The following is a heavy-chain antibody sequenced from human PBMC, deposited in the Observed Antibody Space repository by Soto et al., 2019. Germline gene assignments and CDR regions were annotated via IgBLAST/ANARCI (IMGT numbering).Heavy chain of an antibody. D-gene: IGHD5-18*01. V-gene: IGHV3-7*01. Sequence: GGSLRLSCAASGFTFSDYWMSWVRQAPGKGLEWVANIKQYGSEKYYGDSVKGRFTISRDNAKSSLYLQMNSLRAEDTAVYYRARDRGYNYANAGYYYYYGMDVWGQGTTVTVSS. CDR1: GFTFSDYW. CDR2: IKQYGSEK. J-gene: IGHJ6*02. CDR3: ARDRGYNYANAGYYYYYGMDV.